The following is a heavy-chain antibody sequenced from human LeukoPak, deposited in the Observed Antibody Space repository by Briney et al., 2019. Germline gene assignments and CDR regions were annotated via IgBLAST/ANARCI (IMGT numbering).Heavy chain of an antibody. V-gene: IGHV3-23*01. Sequence: GGSLRLSCAASGFTFSSYAMSWVRQAPGKGLEWVSGISGSGGSTYSADSVKGRFTISRDNSKNTQYLQMNSLRAEDTAVYYCAKGDLYYFDYWGQGTLVTVSS. CDR3: AKGDLYYFDY. CDR2: ISGSGGST. CDR1: GFTFSSYA. J-gene: IGHJ4*02.